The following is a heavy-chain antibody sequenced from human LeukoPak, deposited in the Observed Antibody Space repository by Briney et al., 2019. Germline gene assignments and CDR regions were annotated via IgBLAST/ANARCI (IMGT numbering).Heavy chain of an antibody. D-gene: IGHD1-26*01. Sequence: PGGSLRLSCAASGFTFSSYSMNWVRQAPGKGLEWVSSISSSSSYIYYADSVKGRFTISRDNAKNSLYLQMNSLRAEDTAVYYCARHLPFIVGATMHNWFDPWGQGTLVTVSS. CDR2: ISSSSSYI. V-gene: IGHV3-21*04. J-gene: IGHJ5*02. CDR1: GFTFSSYS. CDR3: ARHLPFIVGATMHNWFDP.